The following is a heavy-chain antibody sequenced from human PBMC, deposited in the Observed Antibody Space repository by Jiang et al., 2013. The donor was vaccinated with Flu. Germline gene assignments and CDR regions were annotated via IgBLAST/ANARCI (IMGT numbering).Heavy chain of an antibody. Sequence: GAEVKKPGASVKVSCKASGYTFTSYGITWVRQAPGQGLEWMGWISAYSGYTKFAQTLQGRVTMTTDTSTSTAYMELRSLRSDDTAVYYCARDRSITTAGPIDYWGQGTLVTVSS. CDR3: ARDRSITTAGPIDY. D-gene: IGHD6-13*01. CDR2: ISAYSGYT. CDR1: GYTFTSYG. J-gene: IGHJ4*02. V-gene: IGHV1-18*01.